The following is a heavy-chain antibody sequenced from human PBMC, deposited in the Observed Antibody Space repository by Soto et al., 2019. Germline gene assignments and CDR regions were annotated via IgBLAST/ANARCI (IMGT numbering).Heavy chain of an antibody. J-gene: IGHJ4*02. CDR2: IYPGDSDI. Sequence: GESLKISCKGSGYSFTSYWIAWVRQVPGKGLELMGVIYPGDSDIRYSPSFQGQVTISADKSISTAYLQWSSLKASDSAMYFCARHYYYDSSYYYPTNPQFPLDYWGQGPLVPSPQ. CDR3: ARHYYYDSSYYYPTNPQFPLDY. V-gene: IGHV5-51*01. D-gene: IGHD3-22*01. CDR1: GYSFTSYW.